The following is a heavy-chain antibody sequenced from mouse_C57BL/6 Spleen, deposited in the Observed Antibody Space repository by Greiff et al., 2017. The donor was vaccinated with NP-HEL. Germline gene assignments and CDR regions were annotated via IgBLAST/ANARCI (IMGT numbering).Heavy chain of an antibody. J-gene: IGHJ4*01. Sequence: QVQLQQPGAELVRPGTSVKLSCKASGYTFTSYWMHWVKQRPGQGLEWIGVIDPSDSYTNYNQKFKGKATLTVDTSSSTAYMQLSSLTSEDSAVYYCARASSYDYDAYYAMDYWGQGTSVTVSS. D-gene: IGHD2-4*01. CDR1: GYTFTSYW. V-gene: IGHV1-59*01. CDR3: ARASSYDYDAYYAMDY. CDR2: IDPSDSYT.